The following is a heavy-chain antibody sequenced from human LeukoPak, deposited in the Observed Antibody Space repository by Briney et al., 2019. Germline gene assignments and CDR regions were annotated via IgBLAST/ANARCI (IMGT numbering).Heavy chain of an antibody. J-gene: IGHJ5*02. Sequence: ASETLSLTCTVSGGSISSYYWSWIRQPPGKGLEWIGYIYYSGSTNYNPSLKSRVTISVDTSKNQFSLKLSSVTAADTAAYYCARGYDFWSGYWFDPWGQGTLVTVSS. V-gene: IGHV4-59*01. CDR2: IYYSGST. D-gene: IGHD3-3*01. CDR1: GGSISSYY. CDR3: ARGYDFWSGYWFDP.